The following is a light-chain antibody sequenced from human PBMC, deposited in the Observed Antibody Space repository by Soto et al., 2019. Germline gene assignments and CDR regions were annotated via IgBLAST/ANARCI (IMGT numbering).Light chain of an antibody. J-gene: IGKJ2*01. CDR3: QQVNSSPYT. V-gene: IGKV1-5*03. Sequence: DIQMTQSPSSLAASVGDRVTSTCRASQSIVTGLAWYQQKPGKAPKLLIYEASSLESGVPSRFSGTGSGTEFTLTISSLQPDDSAAYYCQQVNSSPYTCGQRTKVEIK. CDR1: QSIVTG. CDR2: EAS.